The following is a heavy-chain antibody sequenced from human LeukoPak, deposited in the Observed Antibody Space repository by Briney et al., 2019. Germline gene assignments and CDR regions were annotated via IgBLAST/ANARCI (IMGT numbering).Heavy chain of an antibody. J-gene: IGHJ4*02. CDR3: ARGPDHGGSYYHD. D-gene: IGHD1-26*01. CDR2: IKQDGSKK. CDR1: GFPFSSYW. Sequence: GGSLRLSCVASGFPFSSYWMTWVRQAPGKGLEWVANIKQDGSKKSYVDPVKGRFTISRDNAKNMLFLQMNSLRVEDMAVYYCARGPDHGGSYYHDWGQGTLVTVSS. V-gene: IGHV3-7*01.